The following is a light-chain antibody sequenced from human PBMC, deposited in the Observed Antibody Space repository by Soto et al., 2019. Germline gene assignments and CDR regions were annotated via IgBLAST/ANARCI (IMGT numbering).Light chain of an antibody. V-gene: IGLV2-14*01. CDR1: SSDVGGCNS. Sequence: QSALTQPASVSGSPGQSITISCTGTSSDVGGCNSVSWYQQHPGKAPTLLIYEVSNRPSGVSKRVSGSKSGNTASLTSSWLQAEDEADYYSIEYTSNSTPVVFGGGTKLTVL. J-gene: IGLJ2*01. CDR3: IEYTSNSTPVV. CDR2: EVS.